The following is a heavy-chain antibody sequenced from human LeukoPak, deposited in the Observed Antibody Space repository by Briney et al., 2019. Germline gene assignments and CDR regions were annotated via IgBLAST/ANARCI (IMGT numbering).Heavy chain of an antibody. Sequence: SETLSLTCTVSGGSISGFYWSWIRQPPGKGLEWIGEINHSGSTNYNPSLESRVTISVDTSKNHVSLNLTSVTAADTAVYYCVRPESAGTKYRFDYWGQGALVTVSS. CDR1: GGSISGFY. V-gene: IGHV4-34*01. CDR2: INHSGST. J-gene: IGHJ4*02. CDR3: VRPESAGTKYRFDY. D-gene: IGHD1-1*01.